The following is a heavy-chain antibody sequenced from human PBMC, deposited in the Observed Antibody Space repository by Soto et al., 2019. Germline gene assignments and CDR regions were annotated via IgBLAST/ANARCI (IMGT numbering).Heavy chain of an antibody. CDR1: GFTVSSYA. CDR2: ISGSGGST. D-gene: IGHD3-3*01. J-gene: IGHJ6*02. V-gene: IGHV3-23*01. Sequence: VGSLRLSCAVSGFTVSSYAMSWVRQAPGKGLEWVSAISGSGGSTYYADSVKGRFTISRDNSKNTLYLQMNSLRAEDTAVYYCAKDQYPRFLVPYYYYGMDVWGQGTTVTVSS. CDR3: AKDQYPRFLVPYYYYGMDV.